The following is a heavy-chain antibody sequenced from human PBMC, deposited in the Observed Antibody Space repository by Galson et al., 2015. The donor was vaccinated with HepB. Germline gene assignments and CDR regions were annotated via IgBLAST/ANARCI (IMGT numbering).Heavy chain of an antibody. CDR3: ARDPRFTNYAFEH. CDR2: IWPEGTNK. CDR1: GFSLSNYD. J-gene: IGHJ4*02. V-gene: IGHV3-33*01. D-gene: IGHD4/OR15-4a*01. Sequence: SLRLSCAASGFSLSNYDMHWVRQAPGKGLEWVAFIWPEGTNKYYAGSVRGRFTISRDNSKNTLYLQMNSLRAEDTAVYYCARDPRFTNYAFEHWGQGALVTVSS.